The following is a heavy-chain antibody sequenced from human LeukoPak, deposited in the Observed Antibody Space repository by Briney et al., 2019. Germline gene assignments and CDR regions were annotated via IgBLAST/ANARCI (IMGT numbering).Heavy chain of an antibody. CDR1: GGSISSGDYY. CDR2: IYYSGST. V-gene: IGHV4-30-4*01. D-gene: IGHD6-19*01. J-gene: IGHJ6*02. Sequence: SQTLSLTCTVSGGSISSGDYYWSWIRQPPGKGLEWIGYIYYSGSTYYNPSLKSRVTISVDTSKNQFSLKLSSVTAADTAVYYCARDIAVAGSWDYYYYYGMDVWGQGTTVTVSS. CDR3: ARDIAVAGSWDYYYYYGMDV.